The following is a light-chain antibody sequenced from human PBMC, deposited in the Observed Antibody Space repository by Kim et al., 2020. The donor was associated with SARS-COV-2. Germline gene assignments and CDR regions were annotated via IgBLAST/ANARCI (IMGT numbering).Light chain of an antibody. V-gene: IGKV1-33*01. J-gene: IGKJ3*01. CDR1: QDISNY. Sequence: DIQMTQSPSSLSASLGDRVTITCQASQDISNYLNWYQQKPGKAPKLLINDASNLETGVPSRFSGSGSETDFTFTISSLQPEDVATYFCQQYDNPPFTFGPGTKVDIK. CDR2: DAS. CDR3: QQYDNPPFT.